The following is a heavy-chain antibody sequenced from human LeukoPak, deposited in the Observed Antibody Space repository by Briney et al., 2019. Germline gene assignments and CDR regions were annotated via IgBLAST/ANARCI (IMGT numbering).Heavy chain of an antibody. J-gene: IGHJ4*02. D-gene: IGHD6-19*01. CDR2: IYSSGKT. Sequence: SGTLSLTCTVSGGSISRHYWSGVGQPAGKGGEGIGRIYSSGKTNYNPSLNSGVTMSVDTSKNQFSLKLTSVTAADTAVYYCARVLTAVAGPYYFDFWGQGTLVTVSS. CDR3: ARVLTAVAGPYYFDF. CDR1: GGSISRHY. V-gene: IGHV4-4*07.